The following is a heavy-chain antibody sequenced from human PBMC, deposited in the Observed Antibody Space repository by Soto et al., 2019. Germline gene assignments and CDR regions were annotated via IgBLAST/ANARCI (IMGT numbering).Heavy chain of an antibody. J-gene: IGHJ4*02. V-gene: IGHV4-39*01. CDR1: GASIISSSYY. CDR3: ARHGRYYDIGDLTDY. D-gene: IGHD3-22*01. CDR2: IYYSGST. Sequence: SETLSLTCTVSGASIISSSYYWGWIRQPPGKGLEWIGSIYYSGSTYYNPSLKSRVTISVDTSKNQFSLKLSSMTAADTAVYYCARHGRYYDIGDLTDYWGQGSMVTVSS.